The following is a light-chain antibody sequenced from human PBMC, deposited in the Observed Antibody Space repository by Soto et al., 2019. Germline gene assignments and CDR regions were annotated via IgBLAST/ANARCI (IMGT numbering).Light chain of an antibody. CDR1: QSLSNF. J-gene: IGKJ3*01. CDR2: DAS. CDR3: QQRSNLFT. Sequence: EIVLTQSRATLSLSPGERAILSCRASQSLSNFLAWYQQKPGQAHRLLIYDASNRATGIPVRFSGSGSGTDFTLTISSLEPEDFAVYDCQQRSNLFTFGPGTTVEIK. V-gene: IGKV3-11*01.